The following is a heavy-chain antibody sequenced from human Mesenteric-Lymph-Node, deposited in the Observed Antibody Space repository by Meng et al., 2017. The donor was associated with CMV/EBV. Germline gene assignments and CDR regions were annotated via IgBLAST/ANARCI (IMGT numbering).Heavy chain of an antibody. CDR2: TTGSTAAT. Sequence: GESLKISCAASGFTFTTYAMSWVRQAPGKRLEWVAATTGSTAATYHADSVKGRFTISRDNSKNTLFLQMNSLRGEDTAVYYCATDPNKYGQGYFKSWGQGTRVTVSS. CDR1: GFTFTTYA. CDR3: ATDPNKYGQGYFKS. J-gene: IGHJ4*02. V-gene: IGHV3-23*01. D-gene: IGHD2-15*01.